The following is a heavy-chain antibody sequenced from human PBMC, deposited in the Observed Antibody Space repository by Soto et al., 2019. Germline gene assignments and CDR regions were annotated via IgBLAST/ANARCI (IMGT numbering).Heavy chain of an antibody. CDR3: ARPWAMVRGVLHY. J-gene: IGHJ4*02. CDR1: GFTFSSYA. CDR2: ISYDGSNK. Sequence: QVQLVESGGGVVQPGRSLRLSCAASGFTFSSYAMHWVRQAPGKGLEWVAVISYDGSNKYYADSVKGRFTISRDNXKNTLYLQMNSLRAEDTAVYYCARPWAMVRGVLHYWGQGTLVTVSS. D-gene: IGHD3-10*01. V-gene: IGHV3-30-3*01.